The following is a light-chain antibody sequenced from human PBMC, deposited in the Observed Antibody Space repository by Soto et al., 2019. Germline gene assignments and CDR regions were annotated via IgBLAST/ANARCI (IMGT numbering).Light chain of an antibody. V-gene: IGKV3-11*01. CDR2: DAS. CDR1: QSFSSY. CDR3: QQRSNWPPVIT. Sequence: EIVLTQSPATLSLSPGERATLSCRASQSFSSYLDWYQQKPGQAPRLLIYDASKRATGIQARFSGRGSGTDFTLTISSLEPEDFAVYYCQQRSNWPPVITFGQGTRLEIK. J-gene: IGKJ5*01.